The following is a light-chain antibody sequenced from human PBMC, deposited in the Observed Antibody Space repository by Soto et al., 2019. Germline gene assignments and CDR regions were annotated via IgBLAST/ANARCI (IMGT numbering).Light chain of an antibody. Sequence: QSVLTQPASVSGSPGQSITISCTGTSSDVGGYNYVSWYQQHPGKAPKLMIYEVSNRPSGVSNRFSGSKSGNTASLTISGRQAADEADYYCSSYTSSLWVFGGGTKLTVL. CDR2: EVS. CDR1: SSDVGGYNY. V-gene: IGLV2-14*01. CDR3: SSYTSSLWV. J-gene: IGLJ3*02.